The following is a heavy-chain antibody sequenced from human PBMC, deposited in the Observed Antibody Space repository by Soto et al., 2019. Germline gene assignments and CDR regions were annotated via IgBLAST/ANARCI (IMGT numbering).Heavy chain of an antibody. CDR2: IYYSGST. V-gene: IGHV4-31*03. D-gene: IGHD2-21*01. J-gene: IGHJ3*02. CDR3: AREPKYGGNCPCDAFDI. CDR1: GGSISSGGYY. Sequence: KPSETLSLTCTVSGGSISSGGYYWSWIRQHPGKGLEWIGYIYYSGSTYYNPSLKSRVTISVDTSKNQFSLKLSSVTAADTAVYYCAREPKYGGNCPCDAFDIWGQGTMVTVSS.